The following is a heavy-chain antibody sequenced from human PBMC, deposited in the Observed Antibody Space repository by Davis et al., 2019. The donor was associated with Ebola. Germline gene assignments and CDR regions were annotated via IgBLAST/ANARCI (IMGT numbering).Heavy chain of an antibody. Sequence: PGGSLRLSCAASGFTFSSYDMHWVRQAPGKGLEWVAVISYDGSNKYYADSVKGRFTVSRDNSKNTLYLQMNSLRAEDTAMYYCAKRPSVTTWASYYYYYGMDVWGQGTTVTVSS. CDR3: AKRPSVTTWASYYYYYGMDV. CDR1: GFTFSSYD. J-gene: IGHJ6*02. D-gene: IGHD4-17*01. CDR2: ISYDGSNK. V-gene: IGHV3-30*18.